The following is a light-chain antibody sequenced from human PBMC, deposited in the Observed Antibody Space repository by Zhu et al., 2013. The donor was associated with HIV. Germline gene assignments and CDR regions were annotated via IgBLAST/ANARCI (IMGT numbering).Light chain of an antibody. J-gene: IGKJ4*01. CDR3: QHYDNLPLT. V-gene: IGKV1-33*01. CDR1: QDITNY. CDR2: DAS. Sequence: DIQMTQSPSSLSASVGDRVTITCQASQDITNYLNWYQQKPGKAPKLLIYDASDLETGVPSRFSASGSGTEFTFTISSLQPEDIATYYCQHYDNLPLTFGGGTKVEIK.